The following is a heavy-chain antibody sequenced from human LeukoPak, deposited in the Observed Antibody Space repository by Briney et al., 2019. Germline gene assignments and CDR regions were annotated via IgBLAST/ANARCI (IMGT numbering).Heavy chain of an antibody. Sequence: PGGSLRLSCAASGFTFSTYWMTWVRQAPGKGLEWVANIKEDGSREYYVDSVKGRFTISRDNAKNSLYLQMNSLRAEDTAVYYCARGYMVRGVTAGYWGQGTLVTVSS. CDR3: ARGYMVRGVTAGY. D-gene: IGHD3-10*01. J-gene: IGHJ4*02. CDR1: GFTFSTYW. CDR2: IKEDGSRE. V-gene: IGHV3-7*01.